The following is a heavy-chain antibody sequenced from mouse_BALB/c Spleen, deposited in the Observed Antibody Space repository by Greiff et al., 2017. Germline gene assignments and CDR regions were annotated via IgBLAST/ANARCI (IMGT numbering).Heavy chain of an antibody. CDR3: ARGLYGNYFYYAMDY. CDR2: ISSGGST. CDR1: GFTFSSYA. V-gene: IGHV5-6-5*01. J-gene: IGHJ4*01. Sequence: EVKLMESGGGLVKPGGSLKLSCAASGFTFSSYAMSWVRQTPEKRLEWVASISSGGSTYYPDSVKGRFTISRDNARNILYLQMSSLRSEDTAMYYCARGLYGNYFYYAMDYWGQGTSVTVSS. D-gene: IGHD2-1*01.